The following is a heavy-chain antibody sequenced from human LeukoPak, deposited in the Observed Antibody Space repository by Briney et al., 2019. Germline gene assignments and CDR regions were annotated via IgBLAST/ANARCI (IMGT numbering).Heavy chain of an antibody. D-gene: IGHD2-21*02. Sequence: GGSLRLSCEVSGFSSDVFTMYWVRQSPEKGLECVSFISWDGGITHYMDSVKGRFTISRDNNKNFLYLQMNDLRTEDTAIYYCAKGAVVTPGFFDYWGQGTLVTVSS. V-gene: IGHV3-43*01. CDR3: AKGAVVTPGFFDY. CDR2: ISWDGGIT. CDR1: GFSSDVFT. J-gene: IGHJ4*02.